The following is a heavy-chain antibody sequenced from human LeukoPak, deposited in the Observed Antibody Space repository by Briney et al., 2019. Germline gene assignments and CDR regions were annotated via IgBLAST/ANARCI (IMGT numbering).Heavy chain of an antibody. J-gene: IGHJ4*02. CDR2: INHSGST. Sequence: PSETLSLTCGVYGGSFSGYYWSWTRQPPGKGLEWIGEINHSGSTNYNPSLKSRVTISVDTSKNQFSLKLSSVTAADTAVYYCARARSDYDFWSGYHFYFDYWGQGTLVTVSS. CDR1: GGSFSGYY. D-gene: IGHD3-3*01. CDR3: ARARSDYDFWSGYHFYFDY. V-gene: IGHV4-34*01.